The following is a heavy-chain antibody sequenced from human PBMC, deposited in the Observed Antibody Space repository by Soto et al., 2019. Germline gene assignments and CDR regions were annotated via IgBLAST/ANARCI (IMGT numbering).Heavy chain of an antibody. V-gene: IGHV4-59*01. J-gene: IGHJ4*02. CDR3: ARVADDYGGLDY. Sequence: SETLSLTCTVSGGSISSYYWSWIRQPPGKGLEWIGYIYYSGSTNYNPSLKSRVTISVDTSKNQFSLKLSSVTAADTAVYYCARVADDYGGLDYWGQGTLVTVSS. D-gene: IGHD4-17*01. CDR1: GGSISSYY. CDR2: IYYSGST.